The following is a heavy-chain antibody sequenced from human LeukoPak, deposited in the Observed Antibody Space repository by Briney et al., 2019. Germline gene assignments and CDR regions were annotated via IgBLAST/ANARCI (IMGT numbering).Heavy chain of an antibody. CDR1: GFTFSSYW. Sequence: GGSLRLSCAASGFTFSSYWMNWARQAPGKGLEWVASINHNGNVNYYVDSVKGRFTISRDNAKNSLYLQMSNLRAEDTAVYFCARGGGLDAWGQGATVTVSS. J-gene: IGHJ6*02. CDR3: ARGGGLDA. CDR2: INHNGNVN. V-gene: IGHV3-7*03. D-gene: IGHD3-16*01.